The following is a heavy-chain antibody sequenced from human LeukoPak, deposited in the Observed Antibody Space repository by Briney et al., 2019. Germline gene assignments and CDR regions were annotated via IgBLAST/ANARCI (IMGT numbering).Heavy chain of an antibody. V-gene: IGHV3-23*01. D-gene: IGHD6-19*01. J-gene: IGHJ4*02. CDR2: ISGSGVST. Sequence: GGSLRLSCAASGFTFTTYAMTWVRQASGKGLEWVSTISGSGVSTYYADSVKGRFTISRDNSKNTLYLQMNSLRVDDTAIYYCAKDAFRTSGWYYFDYWGQGTLVAVSS. CDR3: AKDAFRTSGWYYFDY. CDR1: GFTFTTYA.